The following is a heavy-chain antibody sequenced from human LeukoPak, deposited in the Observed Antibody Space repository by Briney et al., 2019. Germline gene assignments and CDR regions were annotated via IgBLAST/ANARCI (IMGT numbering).Heavy chain of an antibody. CDR2: IYSGGST. CDR3: ARDRAYSSSWYEYWYFDL. D-gene: IGHD6-13*01. Sequence: GGSLRLSCAVSGFTYRSHAMSWVRQAPGKGLEWVSVIYSGGSTYYADSVKGRFTISRDNSKNTLYLQMNSLRAEDTAMYYCARDRAYSSSWYEYWYFDLWGRGTLVTVSS. CDR1: GFTYRSHA. J-gene: IGHJ2*01. V-gene: IGHV3-53*01.